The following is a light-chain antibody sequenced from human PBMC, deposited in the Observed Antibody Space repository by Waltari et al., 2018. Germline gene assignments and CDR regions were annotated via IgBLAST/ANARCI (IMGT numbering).Light chain of an antibody. V-gene: IGKV1-39*01. Sequence: DIQMTQSPSSLPASVGDRLTISCRASQRISSYLNWDQQKPGKAPRLLIYGATSLQSGVPSRFSGSGSGTDFTLTISSLQPEDFATYYCQQTYRTPRTFGQGTKVDI. CDR1: QRISSY. CDR2: GAT. CDR3: QQTYRTPRT. J-gene: IGKJ1*01.